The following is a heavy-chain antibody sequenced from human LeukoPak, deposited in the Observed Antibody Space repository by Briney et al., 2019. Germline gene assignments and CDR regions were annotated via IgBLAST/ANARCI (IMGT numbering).Heavy chain of an antibody. CDR2: IYTSGST. D-gene: IGHD6-6*01. CDR3: ATYSRSFGFDY. V-gene: IGHV4-61*09. J-gene: IGHJ4*02. CDR1: GGSISSGSYY. Sequence: SETLSLTCTVSGGSISSGSYYWSWIRQPAGKGLEWIGHIYTSGSTDYNPSLKSRVTISVDTSKNQFSLRLSSVTAADTAVYYCATYSRSFGFDYWGQGTLVTVSS.